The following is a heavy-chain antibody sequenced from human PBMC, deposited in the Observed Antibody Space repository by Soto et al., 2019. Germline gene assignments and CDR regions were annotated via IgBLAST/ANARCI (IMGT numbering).Heavy chain of an antibody. V-gene: IGHV1-69*13. CDR3: ARSSRCSGGSCYSWVDYYYYGMDV. Sequence: SVKVSCKASGGTFSSYAISWVRQAPGQGLEWMGGIIPIFGTANYAQKLQGRVTITADESTSTAYMELSSLRSEDTAVYYCARSSRCSGGSCYSWVDYYYYGMDVWGQGTTVTVSS. J-gene: IGHJ6*02. D-gene: IGHD2-15*01. CDR2: IIPIFGTA. CDR1: GGTFSSYA.